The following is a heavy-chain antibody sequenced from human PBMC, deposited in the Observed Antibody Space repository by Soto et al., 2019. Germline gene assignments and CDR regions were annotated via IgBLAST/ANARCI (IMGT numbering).Heavy chain of an antibody. J-gene: IGHJ4*02. CDR2: IIPIFGTA. Sequence: GASVKVSCKASGGTFSSYAISWVRQAPGQGLEWMGGIIPIFGTANYAQKFQGRVTITADESTSTAYMELSSLRSEDTAVYYCAGNYDSSGYYYGHFDYWGQGTLVTVSS. CDR3: AGNYDSSGYYYGHFDY. V-gene: IGHV1-69*13. CDR1: GGTFSSYA. D-gene: IGHD3-22*01.